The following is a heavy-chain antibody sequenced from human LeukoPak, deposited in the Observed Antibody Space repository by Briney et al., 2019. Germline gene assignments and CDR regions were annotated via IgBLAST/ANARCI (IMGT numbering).Heavy chain of an antibody. J-gene: IGHJ4*02. CDR3: ARVARGEAAAGPLFDY. CDR2: INPSGGST. V-gene: IGHV1-46*01. Sequence: ASVKVSCKASGYTFTSYYMHWVRQAPGQGLEWMGIINPSGGSTSYAQKFQGRVTMTRDTSTSTVYMELSSLRSEDTAVYYCARVARGEAAAGPLFDYWGQGTLVTVSS. D-gene: IGHD6-13*01. CDR1: GYTFTSYY.